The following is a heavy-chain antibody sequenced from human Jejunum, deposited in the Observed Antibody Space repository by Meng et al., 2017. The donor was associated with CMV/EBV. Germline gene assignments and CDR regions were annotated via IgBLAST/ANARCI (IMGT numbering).Heavy chain of an antibody. V-gene: IGHV6-1*01. CDR1: GDSVSSKSVA. Sequence: GDSVSSKSVAWNWIRQSPSRGLEWLGRTYYRSKWYNDYAESVRGRTIVNPDTSKNQFSLHLNSGTPEDTAVYFCARGSYSSAWVFDSWGQGTLVTVSS. D-gene: IGHD6-19*01. CDR3: ARGSYSSAWVFDS. J-gene: IGHJ4*02. CDR2: TYYRSKWYN.